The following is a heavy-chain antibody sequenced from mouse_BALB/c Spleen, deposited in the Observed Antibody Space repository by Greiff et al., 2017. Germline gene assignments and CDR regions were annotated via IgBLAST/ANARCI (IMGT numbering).Heavy chain of an antibody. CDR2: ISSGGST. Sequence: EVKLMESGGGLVKPGGSLKLSCAASGFTFSSYAMSWVRQTPEKRLEWVASISSGGSTYYPDSVKGRFTISRDNARNILYLQMSSLRSEDTAMYYCARAGYGSSCDYWGQGTTLTVSS. CDR3: ARAGYGSSCDY. V-gene: IGHV5-6-5*01. CDR1: GFTFSSYA. D-gene: IGHD1-1*01. J-gene: IGHJ2*01.